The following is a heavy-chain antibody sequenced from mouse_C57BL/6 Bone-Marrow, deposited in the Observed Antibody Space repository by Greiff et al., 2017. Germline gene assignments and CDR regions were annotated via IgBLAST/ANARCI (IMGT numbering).Heavy chain of an antibody. CDR1: GFTFSSYG. J-gene: IGHJ1*03. CDR2: ISSGGSYT. V-gene: IGHV5-6*01. CDR3: ARHDGSWYFDV. Sequence: VQLQQSGGDLVKPGGSLKLSCAASGFTFSSYGMSWVRQTPDKRLEWVATISSGGSYTYYPDSVKGRFTISRDNAKNTLYLQMSSLKSEDTAMYYCARHDGSWYFDVWGTGTTVTVSS. D-gene: IGHD2-3*01.